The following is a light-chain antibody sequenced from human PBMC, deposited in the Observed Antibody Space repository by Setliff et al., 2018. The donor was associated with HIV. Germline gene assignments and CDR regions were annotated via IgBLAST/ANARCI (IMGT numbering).Light chain of an antibody. V-gene: IGLV1-44*01. Sequence: QSVLTQPPSASGTPGQRVSISCSGSRSNIGSNTVNWYQQPPGTAPKLLIYSNNQRPSGVPDRFSGSKSGTSASLAISGLQSEDEADYYCAAWDDSLNGRGVFGGGTQLTVL. CDR3: AAWDDSLNGRGV. J-gene: IGLJ3*02. CDR2: SNN. CDR1: RSNIGSNT.